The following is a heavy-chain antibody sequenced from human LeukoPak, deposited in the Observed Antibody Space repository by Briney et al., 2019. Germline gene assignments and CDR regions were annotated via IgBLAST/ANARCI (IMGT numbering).Heavy chain of an antibody. CDR3: ATDFAVAAAGTPDAFDI. CDR1: GYTLTELS. J-gene: IGHJ3*02. D-gene: IGHD6-13*01. V-gene: IGHV1-24*01. Sequence: ASVKVSCKVSGYTLTELSMHWVRQAPGKGLEWMGGFDPEDGETIYAQKFQGRVTMTEDTSTDTAYMELSSLRSEDTAVYYCATDFAVAAAGTPDAFDIWGQGTMVTVSS. CDR2: FDPEDGET.